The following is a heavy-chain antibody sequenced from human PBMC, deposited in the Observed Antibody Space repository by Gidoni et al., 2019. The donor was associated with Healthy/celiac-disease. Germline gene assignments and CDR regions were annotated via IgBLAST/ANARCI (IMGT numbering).Heavy chain of an antibody. J-gene: IGHJ4*02. D-gene: IGHD3-22*01. CDR2: IYYSGST. V-gene: IGHV4-59*01. CDR1: GGSISSYY. Sequence: QVQLQESGTGLVKPSETLSLTCTVSGGSISSYYWSWIRQPPGKGLEWIGYIYYSGSTNYNPSLQSRVTISVDTSKNQFSLKLSSVTAADTAVYYCARCYYDSSGYSLFDYWGQGTLVTVSS. CDR3: ARCYYDSSGYSLFDY.